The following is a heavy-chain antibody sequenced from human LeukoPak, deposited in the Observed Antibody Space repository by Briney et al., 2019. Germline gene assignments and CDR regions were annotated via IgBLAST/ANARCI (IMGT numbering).Heavy chain of an antibody. CDR1: GFTFSNYG. V-gene: IGHV3-30*18. CDR3: AKGVVAATNAAYYGMDV. CDR2: ISYDESDK. J-gene: IGHJ6*02. D-gene: IGHD2-15*01. Sequence: GGSLRLSCAASGFTFSNYGMHWVRQAPGKWLEWVAVISYDESDKYYADSVKGRFTISRDNSKNTLYLQMNSLRPEDTAVYYCAKGVVAATNAAYYGMDVWGQGTTVTVS.